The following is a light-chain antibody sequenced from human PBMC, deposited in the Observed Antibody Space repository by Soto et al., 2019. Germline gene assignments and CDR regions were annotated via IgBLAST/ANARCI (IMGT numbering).Light chain of an antibody. J-gene: IGKJ1*01. V-gene: IGKV3-15*01. CDR1: QSVSSN. CDR3: QQYHNWWT. Sequence: EIVMTQSPATLSLSPGERATLSCRASQSVSSNLAWYQQKPGQAPRLRIYGASAGATGLPNRFSGGGAGTEFPLTVSSLQSEDAAVYYRQQYHNWWTFGQGTKVEIK. CDR2: GAS.